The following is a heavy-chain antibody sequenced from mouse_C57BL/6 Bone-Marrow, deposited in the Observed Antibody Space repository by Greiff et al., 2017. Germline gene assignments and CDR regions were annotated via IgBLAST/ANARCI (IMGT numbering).Heavy chain of an antibody. Sequence: EVLLVQSGAGLVKPGGSLKLSCAASGFTFSDYGMHWVRQAPEKGLEWVAYISSGSSTIYYADTVKGRFTISRDNAKNTMFLQMTGLGSEDTAMYYCARPIDYWGQGTTLTVSS. V-gene: IGHV5-17*01. CDR2: ISSGSSTI. J-gene: IGHJ2*01. CDR3: ARPIDY. CDR1: GFTFSDYG.